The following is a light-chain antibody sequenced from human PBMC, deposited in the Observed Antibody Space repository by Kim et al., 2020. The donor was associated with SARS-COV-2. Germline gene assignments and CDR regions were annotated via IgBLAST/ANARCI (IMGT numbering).Light chain of an antibody. V-gene: IGKV1-5*01. CDR2: DAS. CDR1: QSVLTW. J-gene: IGKJ2*01. Sequence: DIEMTQSPSTLSASVGDRVTITCRASQSVLTWLAWFQQRPGKAPKLLIYDASTLENGVPSRFSGSGSGTEFSLTISSLQPDDFATYYCQQYKSYSYTFGRGTKLEI. CDR3: QQYKSYSYT.